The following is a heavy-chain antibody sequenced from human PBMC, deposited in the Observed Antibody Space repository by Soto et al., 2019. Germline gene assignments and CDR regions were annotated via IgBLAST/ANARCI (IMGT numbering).Heavy chain of an antibody. D-gene: IGHD5-12*01. J-gene: IGHJ4*02. CDR1: GDTFSGYS. CDR2: IIPLFGTT. V-gene: IGHV1-69*14. CDR3: ARDLGSGYDPGDY. Sequence: QVQLVQSGAEVKKPGSSVKVSCKASGDTFSGYSISWVRQAPGQGLEWMGGIIPLFGTTNYAQRFQGSVTITADKSTSTAYMELSSLKSEDTAIYYCARDLGSGYDPGDYWGQGTLVTVSS.